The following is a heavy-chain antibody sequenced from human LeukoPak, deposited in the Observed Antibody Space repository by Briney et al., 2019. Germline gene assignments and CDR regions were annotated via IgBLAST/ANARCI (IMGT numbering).Heavy chain of an antibody. D-gene: IGHD1-26*01. CDR2: IPTSGISV. CDR1: GFSFSRYY. CDR3: TRAVGLGPGAHFDQ. V-gene: IGHV3-11*01. Sequence: GGSLRLSCAASGFSFSRYYMSWVRQTPGKALEWISYIPTSGISVQYADSVRGRFTASRDDAKNSLHLQMDSLRVEDTAIYYCTRAVGLGPGAHFDQWGQGALVIVSS. J-gene: IGHJ4*02.